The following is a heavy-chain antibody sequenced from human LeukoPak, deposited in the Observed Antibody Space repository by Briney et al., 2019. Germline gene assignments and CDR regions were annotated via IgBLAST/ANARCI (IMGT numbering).Heavy chain of an antibody. J-gene: IGHJ4*02. CDR1: RFTFSSYV. CDR2: ISANGGNT. CDR3: AKMDVNGAIYYFDY. Sequence: GGSLRLSCAASRFTFSSYVINWVRQAPGKGLVWVSGISANGGNTYYADSVRGRFTISRDNSRNMMYLQMNSLRADDTAVFYCAKMDVNGAIYYFDYWGQGTLVTVSS. V-gene: IGHV3-23*01. D-gene: IGHD2-2*03.